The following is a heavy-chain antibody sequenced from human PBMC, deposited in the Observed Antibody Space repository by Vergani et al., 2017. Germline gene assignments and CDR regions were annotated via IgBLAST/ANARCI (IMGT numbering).Heavy chain of an antibody. Sequence: QITLKESGPTLVKPTQTLTLTCTFSGFSLSTSGVGVGWIRQPPGKALEWLALIYWNDDKRYSPSLKSRLTITKDTSKNQVVLTMTNMDPVDTATYYCAHSRFWCSGGSCYTFDYWGQGTLVTVSS. J-gene: IGHJ4*02. V-gene: IGHV2-5*01. D-gene: IGHD2-15*01. CDR2: IYWNDDK. CDR3: AHSRFWCSGGSCYTFDY. CDR1: GFSLSTSGVG.